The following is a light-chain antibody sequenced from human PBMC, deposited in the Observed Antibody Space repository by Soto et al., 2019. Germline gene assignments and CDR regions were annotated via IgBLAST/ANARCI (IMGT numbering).Light chain of an antibody. CDR1: SSDVGGYNY. CDR2: EVR. CDR3: SSYTSNSALDV. V-gene: IGLV2-14*01. Sequence: QSALTQPASVSGSPGQSITISCTGTSSDVGGYNYVSWYQQHPGKAPKLMIYEVRNRPSGVSNRFSGSKSGNTASLTISGLQAEDEADYYCSSYTSNSALDVFGSGTKVTVL. J-gene: IGLJ1*01.